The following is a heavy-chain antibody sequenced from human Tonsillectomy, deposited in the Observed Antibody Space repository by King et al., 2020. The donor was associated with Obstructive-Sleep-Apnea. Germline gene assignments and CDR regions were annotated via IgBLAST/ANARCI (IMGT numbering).Heavy chain of an antibody. J-gene: IGHJ2*01. CDR3: ARGTVGQQLDWYFDL. V-gene: IGHV3-9*01. CDR2: LSWNMNRV. Sequence: VQLVESGGDLVQPGRSLRLSCAASGFSFDDYGMHWVRQAPGKGLEWVSVLSWNMNRVAYADSVKGRFTISRDNTQRSLYLQMDSLRADETAFYYCARGTVGQQLDWYFDLWGRGTLVTVSS. CDR1: GFSFDDYG. D-gene: IGHD6-13*01.